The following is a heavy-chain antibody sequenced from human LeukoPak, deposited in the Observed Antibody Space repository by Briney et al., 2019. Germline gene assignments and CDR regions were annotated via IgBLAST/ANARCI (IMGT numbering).Heavy chain of an antibody. V-gene: IGHV4-59*02. Sequence: KTSETLSLTCTVSGASVNDYYWTWIRQTPGKGLEWIGYVHYSGSSDFNPSLKSRVTMPLASTENQLSLKVTSVTAADTAVYYCARGGWSLDFWGQGTLVTVSS. CDR1: GASVNDYY. J-gene: IGHJ4*02. CDR3: ARGGWSLDF. CDR2: VHYSGSS.